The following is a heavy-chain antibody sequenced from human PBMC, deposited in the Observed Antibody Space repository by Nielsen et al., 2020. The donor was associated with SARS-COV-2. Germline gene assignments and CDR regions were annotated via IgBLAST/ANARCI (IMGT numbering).Heavy chain of an antibody. CDR1: GYTFTSYG. Sequence: ASVKVSCKASGYTFTSYGISWVRQAPGQGLEWMGIINPSGGSTSYAQKFQGRVTMTRDTSTSTVYMELSSLRSEDTAVYYCAREIRGPRASGDYWGQGTLVTVSS. J-gene: IGHJ4*02. V-gene: IGHV1-46*01. CDR2: INPSGGST. CDR3: AREIRGPRASGDY.